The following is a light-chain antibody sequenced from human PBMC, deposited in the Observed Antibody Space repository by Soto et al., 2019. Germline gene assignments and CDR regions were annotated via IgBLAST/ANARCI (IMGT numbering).Light chain of an antibody. Sequence: QSALAQPASVSGSPGQSITISCSGTSSDIGSYDHVAWYQQFPGKSPKLIIYAVSDRPSGDSARFSGSKSGISASLTISGLQTEDEADYYCISYTDRQSYLFGTGTKVTVL. CDR2: AVS. V-gene: IGLV2-14*03. CDR3: ISYTDRQSYL. CDR1: SSDIGSYDH. J-gene: IGLJ1*01.